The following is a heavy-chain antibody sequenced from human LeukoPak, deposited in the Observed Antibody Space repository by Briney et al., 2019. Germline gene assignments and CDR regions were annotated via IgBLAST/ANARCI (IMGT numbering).Heavy chain of an antibody. V-gene: IGHV3-30*18. CDR1: GFTFSSYG. CDR2: ISYDGSNK. D-gene: IGHD4-17*01. J-gene: IGHJ6*03. CDR3: AKASYGDYHPYYYYYMDV. Sequence: GGSLRLSCAASGFTFSSYGMHWVRQAPGKGLEWVAVISYDGSNKYYADSVKGRFTISRDNSKNTLYLQMNSLRAEDTAVYYCAKASYGDYHPYYYYYMDVWGKGTTVTVSS.